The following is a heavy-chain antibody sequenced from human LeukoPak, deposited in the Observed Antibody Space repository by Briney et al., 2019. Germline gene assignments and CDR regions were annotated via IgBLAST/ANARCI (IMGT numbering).Heavy chain of an antibody. J-gene: IGHJ6*03. D-gene: IGHD2-15*01. CDR1: GYSFTSYW. CDR3: ARVVVAATPDYYYYMDV. V-gene: IGHV5-51*01. CDR2: IYPGDSDT. Sequence: GESLKISCQGSGYSFTSYWIGWVRQMPGKGLEWMGIIYPGDSDTRYSPSFQGQVTISADKSISTAYLQWSSLKASDTAMYYCARVVVAATPDYYYYMDVWGKGTTVTISS.